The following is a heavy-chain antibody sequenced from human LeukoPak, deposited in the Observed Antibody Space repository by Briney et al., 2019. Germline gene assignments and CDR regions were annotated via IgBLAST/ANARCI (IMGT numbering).Heavy chain of an antibody. Sequence: GGSLRLSCVVSGFTVNDNYMNWVRQAPGKGLEWVSIIYSDGTTYYADSVKGRFIISRDKSKNTLFLQMNSLRAEDTALYYCARGGDINGSPFDYWGQGTLVTVSS. CDR3: ARGGDINGSPFDY. D-gene: IGHD3-16*02. CDR2: IYSDGTT. J-gene: IGHJ4*02. V-gene: IGHV3-53*01. CDR1: GFTVNDNY.